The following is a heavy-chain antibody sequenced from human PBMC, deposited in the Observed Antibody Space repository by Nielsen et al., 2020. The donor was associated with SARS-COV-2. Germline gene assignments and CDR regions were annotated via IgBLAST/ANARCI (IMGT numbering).Heavy chain of an antibody. CDR3: ARGPGPVVVTAFDI. Sequence: GESLKISCAASGFTFSSDSMNWVRQAPGKGLEWVSYISSSSSTIYYADSVKGRFTISRDNAKNSLYLQMNSLRAEDTAVYYCARGPGPVVVTAFDIWGQGTMVTVSS. J-gene: IGHJ3*02. CDR2: ISSSSSTI. CDR1: GFTFSSDS. V-gene: IGHV3-48*01. D-gene: IGHD2-21*02.